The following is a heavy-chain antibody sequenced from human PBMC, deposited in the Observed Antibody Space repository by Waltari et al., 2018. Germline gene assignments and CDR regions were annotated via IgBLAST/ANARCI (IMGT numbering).Heavy chain of an antibody. CDR2: INPRGGST. V-gene: IGHV1-46*01. Sequence: QVQLVQSGAEVKKPGASVKVSCKASGYTFTSYYMHWVRQAPGQGLEWMGIINPRGGSTSYAQKFQGRVTMTRDTSTSTVYMELSSLRSEDTAVYYCARDRSIAARLFYYYYMDVWGKGTTVTISS. J-gene: IGHJ6*03. D-gene: IGHD6-6*01. CDR1: GYTFTSYY. CDR3: ARDRSIAARLFYYYYMDV.